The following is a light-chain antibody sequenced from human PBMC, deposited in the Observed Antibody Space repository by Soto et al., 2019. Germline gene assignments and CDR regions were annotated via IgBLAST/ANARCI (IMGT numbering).Light chain of an antibody. V-gene: IGLV1-47*01. CDR2: RNN. J-gene: IGLJ2*01. Sequence: QSVLTQPPSASGTPGQRVTISCSGSSSNIGNKYVYWYQQFPGTAPKLLMYRNNQRPSGVPDRFSGSKSGTSASLDISGLRSEDGADYYWAEGDAGVGGPAFGGGTKLTV. CDR3: AEGDAGVGGPA. CDR1: SSNIGNKY.